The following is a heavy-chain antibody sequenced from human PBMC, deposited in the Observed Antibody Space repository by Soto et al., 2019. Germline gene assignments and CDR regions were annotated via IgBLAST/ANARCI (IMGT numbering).Heavy chain of an antibody. CDR3: ARAKDIGLYSPFDY. CDR2: ISTRSNSI. J-gene: IGHJ4*02. CDR1: EFTFSSYS. V-gene: IGHV3-48*02. D-gene: IGHD2-15*01. Sequence: GGSLRLSCAASEFTFSSYSMNWVRQAPGKGLEWVSYISTRSNSIYYADSVKGRFTVSRDNAKNSLFLQMNSLRDEDTAVYFCARAKDIGLYSPFDYWGQGT.